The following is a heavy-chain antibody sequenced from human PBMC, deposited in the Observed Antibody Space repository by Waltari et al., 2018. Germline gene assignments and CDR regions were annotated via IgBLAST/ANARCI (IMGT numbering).Heavy chain of an antibody. J-gene: IGHJ5*02. Sequence: QVQLQESGPGLVKPSETLSLTCTVSGYSISSGYYWGWIRQPPGKGLEWIGSIYHSGGTYYNPSLKSRVTISVDTSKNQFSLKLSSVTAADTAVYYCARGRSGDFWSGYYTGWFDPWGQGTLVTVSS. CDR3: ARGRSGDFWSGYYTGWFDP. D-gene: IGHD3-3*01. V-gene: IGHV4-38-2*02. CDR2: IYHSGGT. CDR1: GYSISSGYY.